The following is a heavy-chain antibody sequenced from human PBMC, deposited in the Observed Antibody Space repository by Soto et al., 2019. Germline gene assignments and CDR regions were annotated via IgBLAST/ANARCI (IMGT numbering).Heavy chain of an antibody. J-gene: IGHJ5*02. Sequence: ASVKVSFKASGYTFTSYDINWLRQATGQGLEWMGWMNPNSGNTGYAQKFQGRVTMTRNTSISTAYMELSSLRSEDTAVYYCARVGRTITFGGVIVILRPGWFDPWGQGTLVTVSS. V-gene: IGHV1-8*01. CDR3: ARVGRTITFGGVIVILRPGWFDP. CDR2: MNPNSGNT. D-gene: IGHD3-16*02. CDR1: GYTFTSYD.